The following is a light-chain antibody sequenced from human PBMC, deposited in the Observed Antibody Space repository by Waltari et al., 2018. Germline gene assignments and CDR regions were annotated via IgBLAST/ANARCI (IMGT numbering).Light chain of an antibody. CDR3: YSAADNMGV. V-gene: IGLV3-27*01. Sequence: SYELTQPSSVSVSPGQTARITCSGDVLAKKYARWFQQKPGQAPVLVIYKDSERPSGIPERFSGSSSWTTVTLTISGAQVEDEADYYCYSAADNMGVFGGGTKLTVL. J-gene: IGLJ3*02. CDR2: KDS. CDR1: VLAKKY.